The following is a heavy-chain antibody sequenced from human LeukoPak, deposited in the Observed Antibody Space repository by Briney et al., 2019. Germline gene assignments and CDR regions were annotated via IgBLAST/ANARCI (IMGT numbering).Heavy chain of an antibody. D-gene: IGHD3-10*01. J-gene: IGHJ4*02. Sequence: PGASPRLSCAGSGFTFSNYAMFWVRQAPGKGLEWVSGISGSGGSTYYADSVKGRFTISRDNSKNTLYLQMNSLRAEDTAVYYCAKDARGSGSGTYYYFDCWGQGTQVTVSS. V-gene: IGHV3-23*01. CDR2: ISGSGGST. CDR3: AKDARGSGSGTYYYFDC. CDR1: GFTFSNYA.